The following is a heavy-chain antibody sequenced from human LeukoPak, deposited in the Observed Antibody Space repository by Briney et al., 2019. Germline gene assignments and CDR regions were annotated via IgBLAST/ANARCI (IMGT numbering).Heavy chain of an antibody. CDR1: GYTFTSYG. V-gene: IGHV1-18*01. CDR2: ISAYNGNT. D-gene: IGHD3-10*01. CDR3: ARDDVGFGEFRDAFDI. J-gene: IGHJ3*02. Sequence: ASVKVSCKASGYTFTSYGISWVRQAPGQGLEWMGWISAYNGNTNYAQKLQGRVTMTTDTSTSTAYMELRSLRSDDTAVYYCARDDVGFGEFRDAFDIWGQGTMVTVSS.